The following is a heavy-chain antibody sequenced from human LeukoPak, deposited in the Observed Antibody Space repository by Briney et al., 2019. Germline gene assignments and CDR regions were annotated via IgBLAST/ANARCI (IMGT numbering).Heavy chain of an antibody. V-gene: IGHV1-69*10. Sequence: SVKVSCKASGGTFSNFAISWVRQAPGQGLEWMGRIMPILDIVNLAQMFQGRVTITADKSTTTAYMELNSLRSDDTAMYYCTRDQGIGAAGVFDNWGQGTLVTVSS. CDR3: TRDQGIGAAGVFDN. CDR2: IMPILDIV. D-gene: IGHD6-13*01. CDR1: GGTFSNFA. J-gene: IGHJ4*02.